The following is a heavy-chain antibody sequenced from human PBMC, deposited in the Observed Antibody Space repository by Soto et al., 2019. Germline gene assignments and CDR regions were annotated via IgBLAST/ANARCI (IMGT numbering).Heavy chain of an antibody. J-gene: IGHJ4*02. D-gene: IGHD2-21*02. CDR1: GHTFTGHH. V-gene: IGHV1-2*02. CDR3: ALEPTGTAGFDY. CDR2: IDLDIGDT. Sequence: QVQMVQSGAEVKKPGASVKVSCKASGHTFTGHHMHWVRQAPGQGLEWMGLIDLDIGDTKYAQKFQGRVTSTSDTYITTAYMELSGLRSDDTAVYYCALEPTGTAGFDYWGQGTLFTVSS.